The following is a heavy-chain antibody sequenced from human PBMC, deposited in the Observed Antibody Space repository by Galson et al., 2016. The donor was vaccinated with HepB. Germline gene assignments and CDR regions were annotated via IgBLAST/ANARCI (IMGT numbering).Heavy chain of an antibody. D-gene: IGHD6-6*01. CDR3: ARKDGVAAQTFYYHYYGMDV. V-gene: IGHV1-18*01. J-gene: IGHJ6*02. Sequence: SVKVSCKASGYTFTTYAVSWVRQAPGQGLEWMGWISPYNGSTNYAQKFQGRVTMTTDKSTSTAYMELRSLRSDDTAVYYCARKDGVAAQTFYYHYYGMDVWGRGTAVSVSS. CDR2: ISPYNGST. CDR1: GYTFTTYA.